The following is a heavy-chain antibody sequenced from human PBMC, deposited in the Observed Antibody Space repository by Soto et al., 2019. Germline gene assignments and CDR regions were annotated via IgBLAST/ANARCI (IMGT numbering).Heavy chain of an antibody. CDR3: ARVVVPAARPYYYYGMDV. CDR1: GYTFTRYG. Sequence: GGSVKVSCKASGYTFTRYGISWVGQGPGQGLEWMGWISAYNGNTNYAQRLQGRVTMTTDTSTSTAYMELRSLRSGDTAVYYCARVVVPAARPYYYYGMDVWGQGTTVTVSS. J-gene: IGHJ6*02. CDR2: ISAYNGNT. V-gene: IGHV1-18*01. D-gene: IGHD2-2*02.